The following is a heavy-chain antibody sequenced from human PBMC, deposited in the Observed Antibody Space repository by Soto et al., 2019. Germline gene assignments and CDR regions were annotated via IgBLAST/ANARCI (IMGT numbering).Heavy chain of an antibody. CDR3: ARDDRDSSSPTFDY. D-gene: IGHD6-6*01. CDR1: GYSISSGYY. V-gene: IGHV4-38-2*02. Sequence: SETLSLTCAVSGYSISSGYYWGWIRQSPGKGLEWIGSVYLSGVTYFNPSPKSRVTISVDTSKNQFSLKLNSMTAADTAVYYCARDDRDSSSPTFDYCGQGVLVTVSS. CDR2: VYLSGVT. J-gene: IGHJ4*02.